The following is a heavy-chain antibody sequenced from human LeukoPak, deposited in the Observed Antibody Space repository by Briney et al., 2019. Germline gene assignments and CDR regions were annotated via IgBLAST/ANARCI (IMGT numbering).Heavy chain of an antibody. D-gene: IGHD3-10*01. CDR2: INWNGIST. J-gene: IGHJ6*03. Sequence: RSGGSLRLSCAASGFTLDDFGMTWVRQAPGKGLEWVSGINWNGISTEYADSVKGRFTISRDNAKNSVYLQINSLSAEYTALYYCARSPRIIMVRGLISYYYYIDFWGKGTTVAVSS. CDR1: GFTLDDFG. CDR3: ARSPRIIMVRGLISYYYYIDF. V-gene: IGHV3-20*04.